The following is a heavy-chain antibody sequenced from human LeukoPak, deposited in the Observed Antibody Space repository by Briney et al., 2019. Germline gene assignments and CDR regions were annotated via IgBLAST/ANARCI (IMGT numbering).Heavy chain of an antibody. CDR2: IYHSGST. Sequence: PSETLSLTCTVSGGSISTYYWNWIRQPPGKGLEWIGEIYHSGSTNYNPSLKSRVTISVDKSKNQFSLKLSSVTAADTAVYYCAIAVLGYCSSTSCYKARRNYYYYGMDVWGQGTTVTVSS. J-gene: IGHJ6*02. CDR3: AIAVLGYCSSTSCYKARRNYYYYGMDV. D-gene: IGHD2-2*02. CDR1: GGSISTYY. V-gene: IGHV4-59*12.